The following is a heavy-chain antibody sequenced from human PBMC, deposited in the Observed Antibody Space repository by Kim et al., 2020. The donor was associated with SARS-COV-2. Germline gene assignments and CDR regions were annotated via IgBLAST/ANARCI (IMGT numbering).Heavy chain of an antibody. CDR1: GFTVSSNY. V-gene: IGHV3-66*01. CDR3: ARGLTESTTSYFDY. J-gene: IGHJ4*02. D-gene: IGHD1-7*01. Sequence: GGSLRLSCAASGFTVSSNYMSWVRQAPGKGLEWVSVIYSGGSTYYADSVKGRFTISRDNSKNTLYLQMNSLRAEDTAVYYCARGLTESTTSYFDYWGQGTLVTVSS. CDR2: IYSGGST.